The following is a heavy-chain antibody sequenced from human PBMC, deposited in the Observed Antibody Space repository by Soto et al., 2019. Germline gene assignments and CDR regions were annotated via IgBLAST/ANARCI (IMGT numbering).Heavy chain of an antibody. J-gene: IGHJ3*02. Sequence: PSETLSLTCTVSGGSISSYYWSWIRQPPGKGLEWIGYIYYSGSTNYNPSLKSRVTISVDTSKNQLSLKLSSVTAADTAVYYCAREARRKQLVIDHDAFDIWGQGIMVTV. CDR1: GGSISSYY. V-gene: IGHV4-59*01. CDR2: IYYSGST. D-gene: IGHD6-13*01. CDR3: AREARRKQLVIDHDAFDI.